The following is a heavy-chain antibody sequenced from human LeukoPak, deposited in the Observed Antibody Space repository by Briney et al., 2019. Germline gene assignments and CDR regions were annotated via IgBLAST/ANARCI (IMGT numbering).Heavy chain of an antibody. CDR2: ISSSGSTI. CDR1: GFTLSSYE. CDR3: ARSMFLAYCGGGCYSPPDY. J-gene: IGHJ4*02. V-gene: IGHV3-48*03. Sequence: GGSLRLSCAASGFTLSSYEMNWVRQAPGEGLEWVSYISSSGSTIYYADSVKGRFTISRDNAKNSLYLQMNSLRAENTAVYYCARSMFLAYCGGGCYSPPDYWGQGTLVTVSS. D-gene: IGHD2-21*02.